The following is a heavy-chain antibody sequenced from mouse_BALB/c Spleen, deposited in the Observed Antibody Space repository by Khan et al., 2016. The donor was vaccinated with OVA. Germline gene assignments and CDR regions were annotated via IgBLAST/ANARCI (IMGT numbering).Heavy chain of an antibody. CDR1: GYSFTGYF. D-gene: IGHD1-1*01. Sequence: EVQLQQSGPELVKPGASVKISCKASGYSFTGYFMNWVMQSHGKSLEWIGRINPHIGETFYNQKFKGKATLTVDESSSTAHMELRSLASEDSAVYYCARIYGSYFDYGGQGTTLTVSS. CDR2: INPHIGET. CDR3: ARIYGSYFDY. V-gene: IGHV1-20*02. J-gene: IGHJ2*01.